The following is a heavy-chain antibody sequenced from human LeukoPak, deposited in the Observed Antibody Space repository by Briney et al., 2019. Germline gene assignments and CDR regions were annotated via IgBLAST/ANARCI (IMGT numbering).Heavy chain of an antibody. Sequence: SQTLSLTFAISGDIVSINSAAWNWIRQSPSRGLEWLGRTYYRSKWYNDYAVSVKSRITITPDTSKNQFYLQLNSVTPEDTAVYYCARDLGMDGDYWGQGTLVTVSS. J-gene: IGHJ4*02. CDR2: TYYRSKWYN. V-gene: IGHV6-1*01. CDR1: GDIVSINSAA. D-gene: IGHD6-13*01. CDR3: ARDLGMDGDY.